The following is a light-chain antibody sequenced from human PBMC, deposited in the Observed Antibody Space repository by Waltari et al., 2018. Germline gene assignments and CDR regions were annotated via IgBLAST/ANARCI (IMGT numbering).Light chain of an antibody. J-gene: IGKJ4*01. CDR1: QNINTW. CDR2: KAS. CDR3: QQYDTYPLT. V-gene: IGKV1-5*03. Sequence: DIQMTQSPSTLSASVGDRVPMACRASQNINTWLAWYQQKPGKAPKLLIYKASRLESGVPSRFSGSGSGTDFTLAISSLQPDDFAIYYCQQYDTYPLTFGGGTQVEVK.